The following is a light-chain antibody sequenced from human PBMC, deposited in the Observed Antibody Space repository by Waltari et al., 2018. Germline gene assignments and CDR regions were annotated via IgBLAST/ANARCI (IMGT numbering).Light chain of an antibody. CDR1: QSVLHTANNRND. Sequence: DIVMTQSPDSLAVSLGERATLTCKSSQSVLHTANNRNDLAWYRQKPGQPPKLLIYWASSRASGVPDRFSGSGSGADFTLTIGSLQPEDVAVYFCQQYYSTPYTFGQGTKLEIK. CDR2: WAS. V-gene: IGKV4-1*01. CDR3: QQYYSTPYT. J-gene: IGKJ2*01.